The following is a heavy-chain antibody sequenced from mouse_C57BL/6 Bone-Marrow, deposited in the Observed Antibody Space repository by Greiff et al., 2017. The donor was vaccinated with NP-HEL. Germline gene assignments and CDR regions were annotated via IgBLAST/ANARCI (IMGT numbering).Heavy chain of an antibody. V-gene: IGHV6-3*01. CDR1: GFTFSNYW. CDR2: IRLKSDNYAT. Sequence: LQQSGGGLVQPGGSMKLSCVASGFTFSNYWMNWVRQSPEKGLEWVAQIRLKSDNYATHYAESVKGRFTISRDDSKSSVYLQMNNLRAEDTGIYYCTESPYYYGSSYLFAYWGQGTLVTVSA. D-gene: IGHD1-1*01. CDR3: TESPYYYGSSYLFAY. J-gene: IGHJ3*01.